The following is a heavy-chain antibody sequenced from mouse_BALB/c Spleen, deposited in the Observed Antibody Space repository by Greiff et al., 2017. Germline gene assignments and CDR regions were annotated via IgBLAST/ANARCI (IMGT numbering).Heavy chain of an antibody. J-gene: IGHJ2*01. D-gene: IGHD1-1*01. CDR3: ARSGYYGSSTFDY. V-gene: IGHV1-7*01. CDR1: GYTFTSYW. Sequence: VQVVESGAELAKPGASVKMSCKASGYTFTSYWMHWVKQRPGQGLEWIGYINPSTGYTEYNQKFKDKATLTADKSSSTAYMQLSSLTSEDSAVYYCARSGYYGSSTFDYWGQGTTLTVSS. CDR2: INPSTGYT.